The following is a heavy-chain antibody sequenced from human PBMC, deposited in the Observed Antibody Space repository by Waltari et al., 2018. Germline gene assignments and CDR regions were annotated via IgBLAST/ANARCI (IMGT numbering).Heavy chain of an antibody. V-gene: IGHV4-59*01. CDR3: ARAPYSSIGGVYFQH. D-gene: IGHD6-13*01. CDR2: IYYSGST. CDR1: GGSISSYY. Sequence: QVQLQESGPGLVKPSETLSLTCTVSGGSISSYYWSWIRQPPGKGLEWIGYIYYSGSTNYNPSLKSRVTISVDTSKNQFSLKLSSVTAADTAVYYCARAPYSSIGGVYFQHWGQGTLVTVSS. J-gene: IGHJ1*01.